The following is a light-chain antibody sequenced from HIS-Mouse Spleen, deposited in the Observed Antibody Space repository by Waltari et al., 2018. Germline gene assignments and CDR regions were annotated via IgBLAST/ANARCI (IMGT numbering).Light chain of an antibody. CDR3: CSYAGSYTGV. Sequence: VTISCTGTSSDVGGYNYVSWYQQHPGKAPKLMIYDVSKRPSGVPDRFSGSKSDNTASLTISGLQAEDEADYYCCSYAGSYTGVFGTGTKVTVL. J-gene: IGLJ1*01. CDR1: SSDVGGYNY. CDR2: DVS. V-gene: IGLV2-11*01.